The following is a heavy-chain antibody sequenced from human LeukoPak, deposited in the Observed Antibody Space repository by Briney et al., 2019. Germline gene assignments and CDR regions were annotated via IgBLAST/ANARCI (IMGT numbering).Heavy chain of an antibody. CDR3: ARGSLWLEFDY. D-gene: IGHD5-18*01. Sequence: GGSLRLSCAASGFTFSSYEMNWVRQAPGKGLEWVSYISSSGSTIYYADSVKGRFTISRDNAKNSLYLQMNSLRAEDTAVYYCARGSLWLEFDYWGQGTLVTVSS. V-gene: IGHV3-48*03. CDR2: ISSSGSTI. CDR1: GFTFSSYE. J-gene: IGHJ4*02.